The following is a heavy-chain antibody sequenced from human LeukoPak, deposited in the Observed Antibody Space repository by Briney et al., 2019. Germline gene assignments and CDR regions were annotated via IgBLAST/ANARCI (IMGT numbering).Heavy chain of an antibody. V-gene: IGHV1-18*01. D-gene: IGHD5-12*01. CDR1: GDTFTSCD. CDR2: ISAYNGNT. J-gene: IGHJ4*02. CDR3: ARANPLYSGYAFDY. Sequence: GASVKVSCTASGDTFTSCDINWVRQAPGQGLEWMGWISAYNGNTNYAQKLQGRVTMTTDTSTSTAYMELRSLRSDDTAVYYCARANPLYSGYAFDYWGQGTLVTVSS.